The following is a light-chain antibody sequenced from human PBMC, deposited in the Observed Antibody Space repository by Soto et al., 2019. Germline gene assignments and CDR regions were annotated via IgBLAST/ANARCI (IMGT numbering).Light chain of an antibody. J-gene: IGKJ5*01. V-gene: IGKV1-9*01. CDR3: QQVNSYPFT. CDR2: AAS. Sequence: DIQMTQSPSTLSGSVGDRVTITCRASQGITTYLAWYQQKLGKAPKLLIYAASTLQSGVPSRFSGSGSGTEFTLTISSLQPEDFATYYCQQVNSYPFTFGQGTRLEIK. CDR1: QGITTY.